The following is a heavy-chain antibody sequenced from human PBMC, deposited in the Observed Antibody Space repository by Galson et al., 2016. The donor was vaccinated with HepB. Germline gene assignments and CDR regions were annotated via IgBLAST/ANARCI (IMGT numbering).Heavy chain of an antibody. Sequence: SLRLSCAASGFTFSSYWMHWVRQVPGKGLMWVSRISIDGSSTTYADSVKGRFTISRDNAKNMLYLQMNSLRAEDTAVYYCARPAPYSGNYGSGWFEPWGQGTLVTVSS. V-gene: IGHV3-74*01. CDR2: ISIDGSST. J-gene: IGHJ5*02. D-gene: IGHD1-26*01. CDR3: ARPAPYSGNYGSGWFEP. CDR1: GFTFSSYW.